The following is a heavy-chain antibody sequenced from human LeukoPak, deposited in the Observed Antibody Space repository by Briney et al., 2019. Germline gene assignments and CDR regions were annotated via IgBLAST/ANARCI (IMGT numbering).Heavy chain of an antibody. V-gene: IGHV3-15*01. J-gene: IGHJ4*02. Sequence: PGGSLRLSCAASGFTVSSNYMSWVRQAPGKGLEWVGLMKRRTDGGTTDYAAPVKGRFTISRDDSKDILYLQMNSLKDEDTGVYYCTLARPVRIAFGGVNFDFWGQGTPVTVSS. CDR2: MKRRTDGGTT. CDR1: GFTVSSNY. D-gene: IGHD3-16*01. CDR3: TLARPVRIAFGGVNFDF.